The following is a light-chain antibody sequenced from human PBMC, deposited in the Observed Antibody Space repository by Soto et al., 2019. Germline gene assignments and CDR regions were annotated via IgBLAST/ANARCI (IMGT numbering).Light chain of an antibody. CDR1: QGISNY. V-gene: IGKV1-27*01. Sequence: DIQMTQSPSSLSAFVGDRVTITCRASQGISNYLAWYQQKPGKVPKLLIYAASTLQSGVPSRFSGSGSGTDFTLIISGLQPEDVATYYCQKYHSAPVTFGQGTRLEIK. J-gene: IGKJ5*01. CDR2: AAS. CDR3: QKYHSAPVT.